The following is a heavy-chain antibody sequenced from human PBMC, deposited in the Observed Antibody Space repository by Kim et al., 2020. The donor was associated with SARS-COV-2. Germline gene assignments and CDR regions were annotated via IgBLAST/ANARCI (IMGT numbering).Heavy chain of an antibody. CDR1: GFSFNNYR. J-gene: IGHJ4*02. CDR3: AKGSGLE. D-gene: IGHD4-17*01. V-gene: IGHV3-30*18. Sequence: GGSLRLSCEASGFSFNNYRMHWVRQAPGKGLEWVAVISSDEFNKYYADSVRGRFTISRDNSKNTLYLQMNSLRDEDTAVYYCAKGSGLEWGQGTLVTVSS. CDR2: ISSDEFNK.